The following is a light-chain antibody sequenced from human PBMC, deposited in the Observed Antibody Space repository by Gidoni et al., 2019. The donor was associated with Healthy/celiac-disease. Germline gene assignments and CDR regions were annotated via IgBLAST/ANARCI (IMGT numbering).Light chain of an antibody. J-gene: IGKJ4*01. Sequence: EIVLTQSPATLSLSPGERATLSCRASQSVSSYVAWYQQKPGQAPRLLIYDASNRATDIPARFSGSGSGTDFTLTISSLEPEDSAVYYCQQRSTWPLTFGGGTKVEIK. CDR2: DAS. V-gene: IGKV3-11*01. CDR3: QQRSTWPLT. CDR1: QSVSSY.